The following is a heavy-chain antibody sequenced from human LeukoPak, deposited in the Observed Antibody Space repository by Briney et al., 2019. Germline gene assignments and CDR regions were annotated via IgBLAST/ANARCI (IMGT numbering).Heavy chain of an antibody. CDR3: AKDAGNIAADYNLWNDLDH. Sequence: GASVKVSCKASGYTFTSYAMHWVRQAPGQRLEWMGWINAGNGNTKYSQKFQGRVTITRDTSASTAYMELSSLRSEDTAVYFCAKDAGNIAADYNLWNDLDHWGQGTLVTVSS. J-gene: IGHJ4*02. CDR1: GYTFTSYA. V-gene: IGHV1-3*01. CDR2: INAGNGNT. D-gene: IGHD6-13*01.